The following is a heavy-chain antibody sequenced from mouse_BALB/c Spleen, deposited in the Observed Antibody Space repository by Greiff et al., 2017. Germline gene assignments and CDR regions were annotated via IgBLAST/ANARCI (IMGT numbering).Heavy chain of an antibody. CDR3: ARDWDVAY. Sequence: EVKLVESGGGLVQPGGSRKLSCAASGFTFSSFGMHWVRQAPEKGLEWVAYISSGSSTIYYADTVKGRFTISRDNPKNTLFLQMTSLRSEDTAMYYCARDWDVAYWGQGTLVTVSA. V-gene: IGHV5-17*02. J-gene: IGHJ3*01. D-gene: IGHD4-1*01. CDR1: GFTFSSFG. CDR2: ISSGSSTI.